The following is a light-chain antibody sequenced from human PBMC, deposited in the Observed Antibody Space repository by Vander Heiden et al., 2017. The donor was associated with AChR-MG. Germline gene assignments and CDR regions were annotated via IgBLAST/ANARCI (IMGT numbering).Light chain of an antibody. CDR3: QQYHTYPWT. V-gene: IGKV1-5*01. J-gene: IGKJ1*01. CDR1: QGISRW. CDR2: DAS. Sequence: DIQMTPSPSTLSASVGDRVTITCRASQGISRWLAWYQQKPGKTPKLLIYDASSLESGVPSRFIGSGSGTEFTLIISSLQPDDFATYYCQQYHTYPWTFGQGTKVEIK.